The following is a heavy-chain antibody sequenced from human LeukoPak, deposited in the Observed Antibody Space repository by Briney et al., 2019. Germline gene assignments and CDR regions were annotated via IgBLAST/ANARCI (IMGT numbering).Heavy chain of an antibody. CDR3: ILSKYNWNYVVDY. CDR2: IKSKTDGGTT. V-gene: IGHV3-15*01. J-gene: IGHJ4*02. D-gene: IGHD1-7*01. CDR1: GFTFSNAW. Sequence: GGSLRLSCAASGFTFSNAWMSWVRQAPGKGLEWVGHIKSKTDGGTTDSAAPVKGRFTISRDDSKNTLYLQMNSLKTEDTAVYYCILSKYNWNYVVDYWGQGTLVTVSS.